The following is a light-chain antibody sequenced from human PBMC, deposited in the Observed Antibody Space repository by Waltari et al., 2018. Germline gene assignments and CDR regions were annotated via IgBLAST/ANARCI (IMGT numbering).Light chain of an antibody. Sequence: SSELTQDPAVSVALGQTVRITCQGDSLRSLYASWYQQKPGQAPILVIFDKTNRPSGIPDRFSGSKSGNTASLTITGAQAEDEADYYCYSRDRFGQRVFGGGTRLTVL. CDR1: SLRSLY. J-gene: IGLJ3*02. CDR2: DKT. V-gene: IGLV3-19*01. CDR3: YSRDRFGQRV.